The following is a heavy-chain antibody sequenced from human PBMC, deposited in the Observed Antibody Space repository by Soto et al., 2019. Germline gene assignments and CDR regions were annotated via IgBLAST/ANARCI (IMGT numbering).Heavy chain of an antibody. Sequence: EVQLVESGGGLVKPGGSLRLSCATSGFTFSTYSMNWVRQAPGKGLEWVSSISSSSSYIYYADSVKGRFTISRDNAKNSLXXHMNSLRAEDTAVYYWARYDSSGYYWPYYYYGMDVWGQGTTVTVSS. J-gene: IGHJ6*02. D-gene: IGHD3-22*01. V-gene: IGHV3-21*01. CDR3: ARYDSSGYYWPYYYYGMDV. CDR2: ISSSSSYI. CDR1: GFTFSTYS.